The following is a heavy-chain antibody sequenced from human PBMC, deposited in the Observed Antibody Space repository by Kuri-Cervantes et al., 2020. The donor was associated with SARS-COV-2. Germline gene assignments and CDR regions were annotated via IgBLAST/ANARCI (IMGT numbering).Heavy chain of an antibody. CDR2: IYYSGST. CDR1: GYSISSSSYY. CDR3: AKARDWFDP. V-gene: IGHV4-39*07. J-gene: IGHJ5*02. Sequence: SQTLSLTCAVSGYSISSSSYYWGWIRQPPGKGLEWIGSIYYSGSTYYNPSLKSRVTISVDTSKNQFSLKLSSVTATDTAVYYCAKARDWFDPWGQGTLVTVSS.